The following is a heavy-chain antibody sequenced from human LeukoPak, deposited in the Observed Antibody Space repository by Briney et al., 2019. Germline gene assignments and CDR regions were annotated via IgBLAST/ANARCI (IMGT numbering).Heavy chain of an antibody. CDR3: ARHNPPPTGFCSGTSCFMSGSQYFYMDV. Sequence: SETLSVTCTVSGGSISGYFWSWIRQPPGKGPEWIGYIYSTGTTNYSQSLSSRVTISVDTSKNQLSLNLRFVTATDSAVYYCARHNPPPTGFCSGTSCFMSGSQYFYMDVWGKGTSVTVS. CDR2: IYSTGTT. D-gene: IGHD2-2*01. V-gene: IGHV4-4*09. J-gene: IGHJ6*03. CDR1: GGSISGYF.